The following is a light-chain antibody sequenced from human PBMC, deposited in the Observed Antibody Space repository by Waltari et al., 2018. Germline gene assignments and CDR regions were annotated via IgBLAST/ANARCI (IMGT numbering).Light chain of an antibody. CDR1: SRDVGAYNY. Sequence: QSALTQPASVSGSPGQSITVACTAPSRDVGAYNYVSWYQQHPGKAPKLMIYDVNKRPSGVSNRFSGSKSGNTASLIISGLQAEDEADYYCSSYTSSSTYVFGTGTKVTVL. CDR3: SSYTSSSTYV. V-gene: IGLV2-14*03. CDR2: DVN. J-gene: IGLJ1*01.